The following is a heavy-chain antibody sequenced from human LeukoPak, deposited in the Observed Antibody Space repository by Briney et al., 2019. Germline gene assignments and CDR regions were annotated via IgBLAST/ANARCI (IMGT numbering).Heavy chain of an antibody. CDR2: TYTSGST. V-gene: IGHV4-61*02. CDR1: GGSISSGSYY. Sequence: PSQTLSLTCTVSGGSISSGSYYWSWIRQPAGKGLEWIGRTYTSGSTNYNPSLKGRVTISVDTSKNQFSLKLSSVTAADTAVYYCARGYYFDYWGQGTLVTVSS. CDR3: ARGYYFDY. J-gene: IGHJ4*02.